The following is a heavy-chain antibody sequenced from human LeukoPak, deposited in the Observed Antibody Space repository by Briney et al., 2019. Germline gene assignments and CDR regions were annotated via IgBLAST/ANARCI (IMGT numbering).Heavy chain of an antibody. CDR2: ISWNSGSI. CDR1: GFTFDDYA. Sequence: GRSLRLSCAASGFTFDDYAMHWVRQAPGKGLGWVSGISWNSGSIGYADSVKGRFTISRDNAKNSLYLQMNSLRAEDMALYYCAKDNYDILTGYFDYWGQGTLVTVSS. D-gene: IGHD3-9*01. V-gene: IGHV3-9*03. CDR3: AKDNYDILTGYFDY. J-gene: IGHJ4*02.